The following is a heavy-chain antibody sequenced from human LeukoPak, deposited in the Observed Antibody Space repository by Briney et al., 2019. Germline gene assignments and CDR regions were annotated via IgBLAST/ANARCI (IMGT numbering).Heavy chain of an antibody. CDR3: ARIVLRFSLPYFDL. V-gene: IGHV4-59*11. CDR2: IYYSGST. D-gene: IGHD3-3*01. Sequence: PSETLSLTCTVSGGSISSHYWSWIRQPPGKGLEWIGYIYYSGSTNYNPSLKSRVTISVDTSKNQFSLKLSSVTAADTAVYYCARIVLRFSLPYFDLRGRGTLVTVSS. CDR1: GGSISSHY. J-gene: IGHJ2*01.